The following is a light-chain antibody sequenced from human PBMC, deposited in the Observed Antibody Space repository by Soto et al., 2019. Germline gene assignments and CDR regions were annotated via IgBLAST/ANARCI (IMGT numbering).Light chain of an antibody. Sequence: QAVVTQEPSLTVSPGGTVTLTCGSSTGAVTSGHYPYWFQQKPGQAPRTLIYDTNNKHSWTPARFSGSLLGGKAALTLSGAQPEDEADYYCSVSYSDVDVVFGGGTKLTVL. V-gene: IGLV7-46*01. J-gene: IGLJ2*01. CDR2: DTN. CDR1: TGAVTSGHY. CDR3: SVSYSDVDVV.